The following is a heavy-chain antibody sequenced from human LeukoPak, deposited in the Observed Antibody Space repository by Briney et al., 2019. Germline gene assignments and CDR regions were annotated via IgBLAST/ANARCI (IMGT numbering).Heavy chain of an antibody. V-gene: IGHV3-48*04. J-gene: IGHJ4*02. Sequence: QSGGSLRLSCAASGFTFSSYSMNWVRQAPGKGLEWVSYISTTGSSIYYADSVKGRFTISRDNVKNSLYLQMNSLRAEDTAVYYCARVQRGIAVALDYWGQGTLATVSS. CDR3: ARVQRGIAVALDY. D-gene: IGHD6-19*01. CDR1: GFTFSSYS. CDR2: ISTTGSSI.